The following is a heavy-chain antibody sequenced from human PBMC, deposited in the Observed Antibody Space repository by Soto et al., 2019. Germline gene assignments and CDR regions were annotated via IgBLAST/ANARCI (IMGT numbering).Heavy chain of an antibody. CDR3: ARGDYDILTGYGNYYYGMDV. Sequence: TSETLSLTCAVSGGSISSSNWWSWVRQPPGKGLEWIGEIYHSGSTNYNPSLKSRVTISVDKSKNQFSLKLSSVTAADTAVYYCARGDYDILTGYGNYYYGMDVWGQGTTVTVSS. CDR1: GGSISSSNW. CDR2: IYHSGST. V-gene: IGHV4-4*02. D-gene: IGHD3-9*01. J-gene: IGHJ6*02.